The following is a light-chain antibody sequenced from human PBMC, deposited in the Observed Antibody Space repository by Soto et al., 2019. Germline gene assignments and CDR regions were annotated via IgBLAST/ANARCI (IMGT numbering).Light chain of an antibody. CDR1: SSDVGGYNY. Sequence: QSALTQPASVSGSPGQSITFSCTGTSSDVGGYNYVSWYQQHPGKAPKLMIYDVSNRPSGVSNRFSGSKSGNTASLTISGLQAEDEAEYYCSSYTSSSTLEFCGGTKLTVL. CDR3: SSYTSSSTLE. V-gene: IGLV2-14*01. J-gene: IGLJ2*01. CDR2: DVS.